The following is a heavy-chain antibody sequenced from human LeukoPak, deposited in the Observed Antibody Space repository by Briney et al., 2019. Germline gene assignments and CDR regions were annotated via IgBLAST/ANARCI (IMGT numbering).Heavy chain of an antibody. CDR2: IKQDGSEK. J-gene: IGHJ4*02. V-gene: IGHV3-7*01. D-gene: IGHD3-16*02. CDR3: ACPYDYVWGCYPFDY. Sequence: GGSLRLSCAASGFTFSSYWMSWVRQAPGKGLEWVANIKQDGSEKYYVDSVKGRFTISRDNAKNSLYLQMNSLRAEDTAVYYCACPYDYVWGCYPFDYWGQGTLVTVSS. CDR1: GFTFSSYW.